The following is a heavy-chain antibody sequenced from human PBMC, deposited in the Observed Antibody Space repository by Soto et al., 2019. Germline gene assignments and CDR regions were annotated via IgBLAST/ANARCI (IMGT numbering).Heavy chain of an antibody. D-gene: IGHD3-10*02. V-gene: IGHV4-59*08. CDR1: GGSISSYY. CDR3: ARHLFGEFDYYYMDV. CDR2: IYYSGST. J-gene: IGHJ6*03. Sequence: SETLSLTCTVSGGSISSYYWSWIRQPPGKGLEWIGYIYYSGSTNYNPSLKSRVTISVDTSKNQFSLKLSSVTAADTAVYYCARHLFGEFDYYYMDVWGKGTTVTVSS.